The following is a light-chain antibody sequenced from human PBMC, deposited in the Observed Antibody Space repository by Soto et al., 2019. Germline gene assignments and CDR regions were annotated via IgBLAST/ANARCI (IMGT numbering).Light chain of an antibody. CDR2: DAS. Sequence: EIVLTQSPATLSLSPGERATLSCRASQSFSSYLAWYQQKPGQAPRLLIYDASKRATGIPARFSGRGSGTDLSLTISSLEPEDFAVYYCQQRSNWSPVITFGQGTRLEMK. CDR3: QQRSNWSPVIT. J-gene: IGKJ5*01. V-gene: IGKV3-11*01. CDR1: QSFSSY.